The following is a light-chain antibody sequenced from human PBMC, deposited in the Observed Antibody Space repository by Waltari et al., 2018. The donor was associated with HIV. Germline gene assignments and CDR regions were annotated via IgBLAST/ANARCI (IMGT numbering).Light chain of an antibody. CDR1: GSDVGNFNY. CDR2: DVT. Sequence: QYALTQPRSVSGSHGQSVTISCTTTGSDVGNFNYVPWSQHPPAKAPKLLIYDVTKRPSGVPVRFSGSKSGDTASLTISGLQAEDGADYYCCTYAAKYVLFGGGTNLTFL. V-gene: IGLV2-11*01. J-gene: IGLJ2*01. CDR3: CTYAAKYVL.